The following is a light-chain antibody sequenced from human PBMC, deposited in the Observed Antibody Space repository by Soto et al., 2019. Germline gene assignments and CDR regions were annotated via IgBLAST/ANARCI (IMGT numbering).Light chain of an antibody. CDR3: SSYTSSSTWV. CDR1: SSDVGGYNY. Sequence: QSALTQPASVSGSPGQSITISCTGTSSDVGGYNYVSWYQQDPGKAPKLMIYEVSNRPSGVSNRFAVSKSGNTASLTISGLQAEYEADYYCSSYTSSSTWVFGGGTKLTVL. J-gene: IGLJ3*02. V-gene: IGLV2-14*01. CDR2: EVS.